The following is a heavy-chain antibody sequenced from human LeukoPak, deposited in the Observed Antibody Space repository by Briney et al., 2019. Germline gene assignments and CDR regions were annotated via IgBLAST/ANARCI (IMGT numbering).Heavy chain of an antibody. Sequence: ASVKVSCKATGYPLTSYYRHSVRQAPGQGLEWMGIINPSDGSTNYAQKFQGRVTMTRDTSTSTVYMELSSLRSEDTGVYYCARATLGTLGDDYWGQGTLVTVSS. CDR2: INPSDGST. CDR1: GYPLTSYY. J-gene: IGHJ4*02. D-gene: IGHD5-24*01. V-gene: IGHV1-46*01. CDR3: ARATLGTLGDDY.